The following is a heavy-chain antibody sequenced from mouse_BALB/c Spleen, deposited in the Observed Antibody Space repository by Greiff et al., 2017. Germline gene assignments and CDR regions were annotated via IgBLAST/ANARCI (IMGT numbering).Heavy chain of an antibody. J-gene: IGHJ3*01. CDR3: ARSTMITTGAWFAY. D-gene: IGHD2-4*01. Sequence: EVMLVESGGGLVKPGGSLKLSCAASGFTFSSYAMSWVRQSPEKRLEWVAEISSGGSYTYYPDTVTGRFTISRDNAKNTLYLEMSSLRSEDTAMYYCARSTMITTGAWFAYWGQGTLVTVSA. V-gene: IGHV5-9-4*01. CDR1: GFTFSSYA. CDR2: ISSGGSYT.